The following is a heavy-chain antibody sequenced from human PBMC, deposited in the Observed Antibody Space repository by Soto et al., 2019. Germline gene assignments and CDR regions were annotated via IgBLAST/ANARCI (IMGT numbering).Heavy chain of an antibody. CDR3: AKDYAPGVFDYDSSGYYSH. D-gene: IGHD3-22*01. Sequence: PGGSLRLSCAASGFTFSSYCMHWVRQAPGKGLEWVAVISYDGSNKYYADSMKGRFTISRDNSKNTLYLQMNSLRAEDTAVYYCAKDYAPGVFDYDSSGYYSHWGQGTLVTVSS. J-gene: IGHJ4*02. CDR1: GFTFSSYC. CDR2: ISYDGSNK. V-gene: IGHV3-30*18.